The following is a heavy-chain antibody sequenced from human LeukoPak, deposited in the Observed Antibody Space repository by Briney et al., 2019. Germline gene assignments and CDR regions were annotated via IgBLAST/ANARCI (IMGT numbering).Heavy chain of an antibody. Sequence: SQTLSLTCTVSGGSISSGGYYWSWIRQPPGKGLEWIGYIYYSGSTNYNPSLKSRVTISVDTSKNQFSLKLSSVTAADTAVYYCARVDSSGHKGFDYWGQGTLVTVSS. D-gene: IGHD3-22*01. CDR2: IYYSGST. CDR3: ARVDSSGHKGFDY. J-gene: IGHJ4*02. CDR1: GGSISSGGYY. V-gene: IGHV4-61*08.